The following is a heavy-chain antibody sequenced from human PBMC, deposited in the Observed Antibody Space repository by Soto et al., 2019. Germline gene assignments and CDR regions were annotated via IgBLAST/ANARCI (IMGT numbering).Heavy chain of an antibody. Sequence: QVQLVQSGAEVKKPGASVKVSCKASGYTFTSYYMHWVRQAPGQGLEWMGIINPSGGSTSYAQKFQGRVALTRDTSTSTVYMELSGLRSEDTAVYYCARVYAYYFDYWGQGTLVTVSS. CDR1: GYTFTSYY. CDR2: INPSGGST. CDR3: ARVYAYYFDY. V-gene: IGHV1-46*01. J-gene: IGHJ4*02. D-gene: IGHD2-8*01.